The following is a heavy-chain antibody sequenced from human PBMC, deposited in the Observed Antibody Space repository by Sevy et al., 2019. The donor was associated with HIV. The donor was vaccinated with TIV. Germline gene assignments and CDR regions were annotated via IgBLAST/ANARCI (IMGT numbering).Heavy chain of an antibody. CDR1: GFTFSSYG. CDR2: IWFDGSNT. CDR3: ARDLEFYDNGDYGPAFMLDY. J-gene: IGHJ4*02. D-gene: IGHD4-17*01. V-gene: IGHV3-33*01. Sequence: GGSLRLSCAASGFTFSSYGMHWVRQAPGKGLEWVALIWFDGSNTYYADSVKGRFTISRDIAKNTLHLQMNSLRGEDTAVYYCARDLEFYDNGDYGPAFMLDYWGQGTLVTVSS.